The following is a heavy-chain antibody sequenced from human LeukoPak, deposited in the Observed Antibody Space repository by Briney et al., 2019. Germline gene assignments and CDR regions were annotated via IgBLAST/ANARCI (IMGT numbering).Heavy chain of an antibody. Sequence: SETLSLTCTVSGGSISSSSYYWGWIRQPPGKGLEWIGEINHSGSTNYNPSLKSRVTISVDTSKNQFSLKLSFVTAADTAVYYCARDLNYYDSSGYPLPWGQGTLVTVSS. CDR3: ARDLNYYDSSGYPLP. V-gene: IGHV4-39*07. CDR2: INHSGST. D-gene: IGHD3-22*01. J-gene: IGHJ5*02. CDR1: GGSISSSSYY.